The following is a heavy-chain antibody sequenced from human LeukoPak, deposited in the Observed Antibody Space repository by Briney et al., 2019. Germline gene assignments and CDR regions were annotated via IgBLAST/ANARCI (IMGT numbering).Heavy chain of an antibody. CDR2: ISGGGGST. Sequence: GGSLRLSCAASGFTFSSYAMSWVRQAPGKGLEWVAAISGGGGSTYYADSVKGRFTISRDNSKNTLYLQMNSLRAEDTAVYYCAKDLPGRSIVPFDYWGQGTLVTVSS. V-gene: IGHV3-23*01. CDR3: AKDLPGRSIVPFDY. J-gene: IGHJ4*02. CDR1: GFTFSSYA. D-gene: IGHD2-2*01.